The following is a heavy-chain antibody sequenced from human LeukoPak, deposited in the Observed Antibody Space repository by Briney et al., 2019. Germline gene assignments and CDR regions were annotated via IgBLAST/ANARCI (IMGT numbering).Heavy chain of an antibody. CDR2: IKSKTDGGTT. D-gene: IGHD3-22*01. Sequence: PGGSLRLSCAASGFTFSSYWMSWVRQAPGKGLEWVGRIKSKTDGGTTDYAAPVKGRFTISRDDSKNTLYLQMNSLKTEDTAVYYCTTAFDYYDSSGYYYFDYWGQGTLVTVSS. CDR1: GFTFSSYW. J-gene: IGHJ4*02. V-gene: IGHV3-15*01. CDR3: TTAFDYYDSSGYYYFDY.